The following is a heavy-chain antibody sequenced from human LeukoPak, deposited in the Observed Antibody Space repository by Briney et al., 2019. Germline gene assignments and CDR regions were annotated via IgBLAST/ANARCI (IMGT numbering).Heavy chain of an antibody. CDR1: GFTFSSYW. J-gene: IGHJ3*02. D-gene: IGHD3-22*01. CDR3: ARLTMIVVVIRGDAFDI. V-gene: IGHV3-7*01. Sequence: PGGSLRLSCAASGFTFSSYWMSWVRQAPGKGLEWVANISKDGSEKYYVDSVKGRFTISRDNAKNSLYLQMNSLRAEDTAVYYCARLTMIVVVIRGDAFDIWGQGTMVTVSS. CDR2: ISKDGSEK.